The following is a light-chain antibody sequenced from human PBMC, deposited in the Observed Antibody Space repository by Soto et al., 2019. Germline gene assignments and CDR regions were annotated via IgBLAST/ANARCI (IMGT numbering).Light chain of an antibody. Sequence: QSALTQPASVSGSPGRSVTISCTGTSTDVGDFNYVSWYQHLPGRAPKLIIYDVTNRPSGISYRFSASKSGRTASLTISRLQAEDEGDYYCSSYSSSTTHVVFGGGTKLTVL. CDR1: STDVGDFNY. CDR3: SSYSSSTTHVV. CDR2: DVT. V-gene: IGLV2-14*03. J-gene: IGLJ2*01.